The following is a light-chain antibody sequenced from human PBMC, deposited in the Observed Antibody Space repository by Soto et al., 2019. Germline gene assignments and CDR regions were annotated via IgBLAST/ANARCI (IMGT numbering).Light chain of an antibody. CDR1: QNILSN. J-gene: IGKJ5*01. CDR3: QQYNNWPIT. V-gene: IGKV3-15*01. CDR2: GAS. Sequence: EIVMTQSPATLSVSPGERSTLSCRASQNILSNLAWYQQKPGQAPRLLIYGASTRATGIPARFSGSGSGTEFTLTISSLQSEDFEIYYCQQYNNWPITFGQGTQLEIK.